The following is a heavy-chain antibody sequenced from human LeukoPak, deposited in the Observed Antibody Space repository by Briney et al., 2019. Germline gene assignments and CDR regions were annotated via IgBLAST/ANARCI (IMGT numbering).Heavy chain of an antibody. V-gene: IGHV4-39*07. CDR2: IFYSGNT. Sequence: SETLSLTCTVSGGGLSYYWGWIRQPPGKGLEWIGTIFYSGNTYYNPSLKSRVTMLIDTSKKQFSLNLTSVTAADTALYYCARGSSGCHWRAFDVWGQGTMGTVSS. CDR1: GGGLSYY. CDR3: ARGSSGCHWRAFDV. J-gene: IGHJ3*01. D-gene: IGHD6-19*01.